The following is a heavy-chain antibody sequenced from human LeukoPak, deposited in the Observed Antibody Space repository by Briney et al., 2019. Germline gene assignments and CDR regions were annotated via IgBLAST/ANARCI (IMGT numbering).Heavy chain of an antibody. Sequence: GGSLRLSCAASGFTFSSDSVNWGCPAPGKGLGWVSYISSSSSTIYYADSVKGRFTISRDNAKNSLYLQMNSLRAEDTAVYYCAREGGGYNNRGFDYWGQGTLVTVSS. V-gene: IGHV3-48*01. D-gene: IGHD5-24*01. CDR1: GFTFSSDS. CDR2: ISSSSSTI. CDR3: AREGGGYNNRGFDY. J-gene: IGHJ4*02.